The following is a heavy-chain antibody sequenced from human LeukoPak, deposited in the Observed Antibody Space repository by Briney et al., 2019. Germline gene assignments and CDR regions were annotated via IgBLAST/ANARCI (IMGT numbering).Heavy chain of an antibody. CDR1: GGTFSSYA. CDR2: IIPIFGTA. D-gene: IGHD3-10*01. CDR3: ATYSGDIYYFDY. J-gene: IGHJ4*02. Sequence: ASVKVSCKASGGTFSSYAISWVRQAPGQGLEWMGGIIPIFGTANYAQKFQGRVTMTEDTSTDTAYMELSSLRSEDTAVYYCATYSGDIYYFDYWGQGTLVTVSS. V-gene: IGHV1-69*06.